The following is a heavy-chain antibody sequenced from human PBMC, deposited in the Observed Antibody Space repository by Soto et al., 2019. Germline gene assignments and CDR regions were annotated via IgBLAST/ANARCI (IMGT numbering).Heavy chain of an antibody. J-gene: IGHJ4*01. CDR3: ASWLARAPFHX. D-gene: IGHD5-12*01. CDR2: INHSGRT. CDR1: GDSFTKCY. Sequence: PSETLSLTCAVYGDSFTKCYWSWIRQPPGKGLEWIGEINHSGRTNFNPSLKSRVTISVDRSKNQFSLKLRSVTAADTGVYYCASWLARAPFHXWGHVTLVTVSX. V-gene: IGHV4-34*01.